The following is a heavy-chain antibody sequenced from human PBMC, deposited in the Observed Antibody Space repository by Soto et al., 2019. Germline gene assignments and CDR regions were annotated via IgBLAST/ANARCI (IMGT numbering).Heavy chain of an antibody. CDR1: GGSFSGYY. CDR3: ASSPPFDY. Sequence: QVQLQQWGAGLLKPSETLSLTCAVYGGSFSGYYWSWIRQPPGKGLEWIGEINHSGSTNYNPSLXRXVXXSVDTSKNQFSLKLSSVTAADTAVYYCASSPPFDYWGQGTLVTVSS. CDR2: INHSGST. V-gene: IGHV4-34*01. J-gene: IGHJ4*02.